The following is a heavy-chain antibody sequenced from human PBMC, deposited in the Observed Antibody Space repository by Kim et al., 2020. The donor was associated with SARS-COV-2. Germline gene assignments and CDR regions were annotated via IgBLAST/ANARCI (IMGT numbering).Heavy chain of an antibody. Sequence: SETLSLTCGVSGGSISSSDYYWGWIRQPPGKGLEWIATIYYSGNTYYNPSLKGRVTISVDTSKKQFSLRLSSVTAADAAVYYCARHLRNWYFDLWGRGTLVTVSS. CDR1: GGSISSSDYY. CDR3: ARHLRNWYFDL. CDR2: IYYSGNT. J-gene: IGHJ2*01. V-gene: IGHV4-39*01.